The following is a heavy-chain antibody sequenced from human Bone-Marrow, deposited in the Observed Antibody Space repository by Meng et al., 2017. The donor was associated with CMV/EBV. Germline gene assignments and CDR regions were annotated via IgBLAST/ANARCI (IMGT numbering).Heavy chain of an antibody. CDR3: AAVVGRHLINSGLVLWFDY. CDR1: GFSYITSA. Sequence: SVKVTCKASGFSYITSAVQWVRQARGQRLEWIGWIVVGSGNPNYAQEFQERVTITRDMSTSTAYMELSSLRSEDTAIHYCAAVVGRHLINSGLVLWFDYWGQGTLVTGSS. V-gene: IGHV1-58*01. D-gene: IGHD2-21*01. CDR2: IVVGSGNP. J-gene: IGHJ4*02.